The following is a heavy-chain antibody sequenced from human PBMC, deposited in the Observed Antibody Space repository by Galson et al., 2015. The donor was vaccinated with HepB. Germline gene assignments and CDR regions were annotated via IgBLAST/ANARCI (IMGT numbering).Heavy chain of an antibody. CDR1: GYTFTSYA. V-gene: IGHV1-3*01. D-gene: IGHD5-18*01. CDR3: ARWGGSGYSYGDAFDI. J-gene: IGHJ3*02. Sequence: SVKVSCKASGYTFTSYAMHWVRQAPGQRLEWMGWINAGNGNTKYSQKFQGRVTITRDTSASTAYMELSSLRSEDTAVYYCARWGGSGYSYGDAFDIWGQGTMVTVSS. CDR2: INAGNGNT.